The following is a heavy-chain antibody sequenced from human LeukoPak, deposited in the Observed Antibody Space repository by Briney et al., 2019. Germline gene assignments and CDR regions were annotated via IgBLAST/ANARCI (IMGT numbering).Heavy chain of an antibody. CDR3: ARASTAMVTSY. CDR1: GGTFSSYA. CDR2: IIPILGIA. J-gene: IGHJ4*02. V-gene: IGHV1-69*04. D-gene: IGHD5-18*01. Sequence: GSSVKVSCKASGGTFSSYAISWVRQAPGQGLEWMGRIIPILGIANYAQKFRGRVTITADKSTSTAYMELSSLRSEDTAVYYCARASTAMVTSYWGQGTLVTVSS.